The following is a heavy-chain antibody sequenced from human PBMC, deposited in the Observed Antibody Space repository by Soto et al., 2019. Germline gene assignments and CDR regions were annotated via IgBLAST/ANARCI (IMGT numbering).Heavy chain of an antibody. Sequence: PGGFLRLSCAASGFTFSSYAMSWVRQAPGKGLEWVSAISGSGGSTYSADSVKGRFTISRDNSKNPLYLQMNSLRAEDTAVYYCAKGYSNWNYSWFDPWGQGTLVTVSA. CDR3: AKGYSNWNYSWFDP. V-gene: IGHV3-23*01. CDR2: ISGSGGST. D-gene: IGHD1-7*01. CDR1: GFTFSSYA. J-gene: IGHJ5*02.